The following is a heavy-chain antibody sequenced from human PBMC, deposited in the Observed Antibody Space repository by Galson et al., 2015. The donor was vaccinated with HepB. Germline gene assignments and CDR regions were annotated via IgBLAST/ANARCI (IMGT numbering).Heavy chain of an antibody. CDR3: AKEIVEGIAVAGFDY. CDR1: GFTFSSYG. V-gene: IGHV3-30*18. Sequence: SLRLSCAASGFTFSSYGMHWVRQAPGKGLEWVAVISYDGSNKYYADSVKGRFTISRDNSKNTLYLQMNSLRAEDTAVYYCAKEIVEGIAVAGFDYWGQGTLVTVSS. CDR2: ISYDGSNK. J-gene: IGHJ4*02. D-gene: IGHD6-19*01.